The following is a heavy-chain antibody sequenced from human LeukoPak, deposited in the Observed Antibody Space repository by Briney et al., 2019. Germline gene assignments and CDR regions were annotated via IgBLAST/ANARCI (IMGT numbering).Heavy chain of an antibody. Sequence: ASVEVSCKASGYTFTSYDINWVRQATGQGLEWMGWMNPNSGNTGYAQKFQGRVTMTRNTSISTAYMELSSLRSEDTAVYYCARQIYGDPGSVDYWGQGTLVTVSS. CDR1: GYTFTSYD. CDR2: MNPNSGNT. D-gene: IGHD4-17*01. CDR3: ARQIYGDPGSVDY. V-gene: IGHV1-8*01. J-gene: IGHJ4*02.